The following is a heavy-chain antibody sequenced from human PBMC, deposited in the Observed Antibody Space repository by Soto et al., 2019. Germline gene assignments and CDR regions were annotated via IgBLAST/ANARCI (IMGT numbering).Heavy chain of an antibody. CDR3: ARHPGYTVQTAYATHYFDD. J-gene: IGHJ4*02. CDR2: IYYTGST. D-gene: IGHD3-16*02. V-gene: IGHV4-39*01. CDR1: GDSIGTINYY. Sequence: QLQLQESGPGLVKPSETLSVTCSVSGDSIGTINYYWGWLRQPPGKGPEWIGSIYYTGSTHYNTSLRGRATVSVDTSMNQFSLRLTSVTAADTAVYYCARHPGYTVQTAYATHYFDDWGQGVLVTVSS.